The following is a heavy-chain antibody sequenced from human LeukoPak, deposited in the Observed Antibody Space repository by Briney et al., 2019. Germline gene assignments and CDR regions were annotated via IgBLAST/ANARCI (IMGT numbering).Heavy chain of an antibody. Sequence: PSETLSLTCTVSGGSISSYYWSWIRQPPGKGLEWVGYIYYSGSTNYNPSLKSRVTISVDTSKNQFSLKLSSVTAADTAVYYCARHGTVVVVPAASGDWFDPWGQGTLVTVSS. J-gene: IGHJ5*02. V-gene: IGHV4-59*08. CDR2: IYYSGST. CDR1: GGSISSYY. CDR3: ARHGTVVVVPAASGDWFDP. D-gene: IGHD2-2*01.